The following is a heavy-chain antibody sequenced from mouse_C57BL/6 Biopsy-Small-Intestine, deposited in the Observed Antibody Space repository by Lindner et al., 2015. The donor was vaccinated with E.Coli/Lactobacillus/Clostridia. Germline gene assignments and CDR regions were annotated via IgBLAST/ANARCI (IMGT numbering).Heavy chain of an antibody. Sequence: VQLQESGAELAKPGASVELSCKTSGYTFTIYWIHWIKQRPGQGLEWIGYINPSSGYNRYNQKFKDKATLTVDKTSSTAYMQLSSLTYEDSAVYYCARYYGNTYWYFDVWGTGTTVTVSS. CDR3: ARYYGNTYWYFDV. V-gene: IGHV1-7*01. D-gene: IGHD1-1*01. CDR2: INPSSGYN. J-gene: IGHJ1*03. CDR1: GYTFTIYW.